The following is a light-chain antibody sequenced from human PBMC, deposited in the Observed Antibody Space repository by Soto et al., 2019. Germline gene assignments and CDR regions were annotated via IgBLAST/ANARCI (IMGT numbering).Light chain of an antibody. J-gene: IGKJ2*01. CDR1: QSISSW. CDR2: TAS. CDR3: QEYNSHSRYT. V-gene: IGKV1-5*03. Sequence: DIQMTQSPSTLSASVGDRVTITCRASQSISSWLAWYQQKPGKAPKLLIYTASSLESGVPSRFSGSGSGTEFTLTLSSLQPDDFATYYCQEYNSHSRYTFGQGTKLEIK.